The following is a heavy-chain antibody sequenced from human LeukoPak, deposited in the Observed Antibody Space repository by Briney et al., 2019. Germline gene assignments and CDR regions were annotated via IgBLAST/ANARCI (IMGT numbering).Heavy chain of an antibody. D-gene: IGHD3-16*02. CDR3: ARGGRYLPF. J-gene: IGHJ3*01. Sequence: ASVKVSCKASGYTFTSYDINWVRQATGQGLEWMGWMNPNSGNTDYPQKFQGRVTITRDTSKRMAYMELSRLRSDDTAIYYCARGGRYLPFWGQGTMVIVSS. CDR2: MNPNSGNT. CDR1: GYTFTSYD. V-gene: IGHV1-8*03.